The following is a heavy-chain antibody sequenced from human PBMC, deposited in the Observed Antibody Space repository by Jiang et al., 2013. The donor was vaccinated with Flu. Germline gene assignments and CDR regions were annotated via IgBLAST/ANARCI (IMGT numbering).Heavy chain of an antibody. CDR3: ARPRYFDWLLYY. D-gene: IGHD3-9*01. J-gene: IGHJ4*02. CDR1: GGSISSNY. V-gene: IGHV4-59*08. Sequence: GLVKPSETLSLTCTVSGGSISSNYWSWIRQPPGKGLEWIGYIYYTGSTNYNPSLKSRVTISVDTSKNQFSLKLSSVTAADTAVYYCARPRYFDWLLYYWGQGTLVTVSS. CDR2: IYYTGST.